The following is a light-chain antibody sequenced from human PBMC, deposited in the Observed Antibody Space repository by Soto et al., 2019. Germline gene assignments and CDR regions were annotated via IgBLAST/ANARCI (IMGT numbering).Light chain of an antibody. CDR3: QQYGGSPFT. J-gene: IGKJ3*01. Sequence: EIVLTQSPGTLSLSPGERATLCCRASQSFSTSYLAWYQHKPGQAPRLLIYNTFTRATGIPDRFSGSGSGTDFTLTISRLEPEDFAVYYCQQYGGSPFTFGPGTKVDIK. CDR2: NTF. CDR1: QSFSTSY. V-gene: IGKV3-20*01.